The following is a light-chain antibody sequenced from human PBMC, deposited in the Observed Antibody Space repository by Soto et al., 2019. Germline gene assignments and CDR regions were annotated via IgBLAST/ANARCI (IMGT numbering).Light chain of an antibody. Sequence: QSVLTQPASVSGSPGQSITISCTGTSSDVGGYNYVSWYQQHPGKAPKLMIYDVSNRPSGVSNRFSGSKSGNTASLTLSGLQAEDEADYYCSSYTSSSTLVVFGTGTKVTVL. CDR2: DVS. J-gene: IGLJ1*01. CDR1: SSDVGGYNY. CDR3: SSYTSSSTLVV. V-gene: IGLV2-14*01.